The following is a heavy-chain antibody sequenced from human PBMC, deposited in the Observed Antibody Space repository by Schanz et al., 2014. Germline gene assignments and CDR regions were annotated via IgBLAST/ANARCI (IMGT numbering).Heavy chain of an antibody. CDR3: ARGVRIDY. V-gene: IGHV3-23*04. CDR2: ITGSGSKT. Sequence: EVQLVESGGTVVQPGGSLRVSCAASGFVFRTFAMYWVRQAPGKGLEWVSAITGSGSKTYYADSVKGRFTIARDNAKNSLYLQMNSLTAEDTAVYYCARGVRIDYWGQGTLVTVSS. D-gene: IGHD3-3*01. CDR1: GFVFRTFA. J-gene: IGHJ4*02.